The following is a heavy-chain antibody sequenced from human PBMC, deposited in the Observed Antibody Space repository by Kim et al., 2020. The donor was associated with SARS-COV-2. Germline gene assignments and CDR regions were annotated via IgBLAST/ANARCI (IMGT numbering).Heavy chain of an antibody. Sequence: ASVKVSCKASGDRFTTFSMHWVRQAPGQRLEWMGWIHAVNGNTVYAESFHGRITISRDTSAETVYMELSSLTSTDTAMYYCTKDLSYGGLAFGSWGQGTLVSVSS. V-gene: IGHV1-3*01. CDR3: TKDLSYGGLAFGS. D-gene: IGHD3-16*01. J-gene: IGHJ5*01. CDR2: IHAVNGNT. CDR1: GDRFTTFS.